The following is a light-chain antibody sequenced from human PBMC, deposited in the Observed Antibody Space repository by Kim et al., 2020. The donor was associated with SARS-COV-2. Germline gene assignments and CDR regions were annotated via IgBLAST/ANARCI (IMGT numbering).Light chain of an antibody. CDR2: DVS. V-gene: IGLV2-11*01. CDR1: SSDVGGYNY. J-gene: IGLJ2*01. Sequence: SPGQSVTISCTGTSSDVGGYNYVSWYQQHPGKAPKLMIYDVSKRPSGVPDRFSGSKSGNTASLTISGLQAEDEADYCCCSYAGSWVFGGGTKLTVL. CDR3: CSYAGSWV.